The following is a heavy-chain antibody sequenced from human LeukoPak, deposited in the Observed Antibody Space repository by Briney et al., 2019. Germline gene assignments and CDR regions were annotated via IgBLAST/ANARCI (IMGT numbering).Heavy chain of an antibody. J-gene: IGHJ3*02. CDR2: IYYSGST. V-gene: IGHV4-59*01. Sequence: SETLSLTCTVSGCSISSYCWSWIRQPPGKGLEWIGYIYYSGSTNYNPSLKSRVTISVDTSKNQFSLKLSSVTAADTAVYYCARLTTVNAFDIWGQGTMVTVSS. CDR3: ARLTTVNAFDI. D-gene: IGHD4-17*01. CDR1: GCSISSYC.